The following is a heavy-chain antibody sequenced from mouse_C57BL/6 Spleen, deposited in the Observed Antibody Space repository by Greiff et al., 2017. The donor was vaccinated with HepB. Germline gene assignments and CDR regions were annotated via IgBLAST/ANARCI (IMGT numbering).Heavy chain of an antibody. CDR3: ARRYYGSSYGYFDV. CDR1: GYTFTSYW. CDR2: IDPSDSYT. Sequence: QVQLQQPGAELVMPGASVKLSCKASGYTFTSYWMHWVKQRPGQGLEWIGEIDPSDSYTNYNQKFKGKSTLTVDKSSSTAYMQLSSLTSEDSAVYYCARRYYGSSYGYFDVWGTGTTVTVSS. V-gene: IGHV1-69*01. D-gene: IGHD1-1*01. J-gene: IGHJ1*03.